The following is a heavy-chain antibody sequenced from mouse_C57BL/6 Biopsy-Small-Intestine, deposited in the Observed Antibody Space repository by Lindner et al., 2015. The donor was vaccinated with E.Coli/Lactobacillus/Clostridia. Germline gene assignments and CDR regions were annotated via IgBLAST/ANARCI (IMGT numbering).Heavy chain of an antibody. V-gene: IGHV1-4*01. J-gene: IGHJ2*01. D-gene: IGHD1-1*01. CDR2: IDPSRGYT. CDR3: ARRGIITTVVAPDY. Sequence: VQLQESGAELARPGASVKMSCKASGYTFTSYTIHWVRQGPGQGLEWIGYIDPSRGYTEYNQKFRDKATLTADKSSNTAYMQLSSLTSEDSAIYYCARRGIITTVVAPDYWGQGTTLTVSS. CDR1: GYTFTSYT.